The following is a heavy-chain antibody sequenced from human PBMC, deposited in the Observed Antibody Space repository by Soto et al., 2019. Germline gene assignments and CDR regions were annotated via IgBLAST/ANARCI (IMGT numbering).Heavy chain of an antibody. CDR2: MNPNSGNT. Sequence: QVQLVQSGAEVKKPGASVKVSCKASGYTFTSYDINWVRQATGQGLEWMGWMNPNSGNTGYAQKFQGRVTMTRNPSISPAYMELSSMRSEHTAVYYCARGLRWELPFDYCGQGTLVTVSS. J-gene: IGHJ4*02. V-gene: IGHV1-8*01. CDR1: GYTFTSYD. D-gene: IGHD1-26*01. CDR3: ARGLRWELPFDY.